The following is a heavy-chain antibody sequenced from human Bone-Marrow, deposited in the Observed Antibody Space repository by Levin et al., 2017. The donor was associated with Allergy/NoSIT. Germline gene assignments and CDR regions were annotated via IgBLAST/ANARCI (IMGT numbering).Heavy chain of an antibody. CDR1: GGSISSYY. D-gene: IGHD5-18*01. CDR3: ARVGYSYGGFDY. CDR2: IYYSGST. Sequence: ASETLSLTCTVSGGSISSYYWSWIRQPPGKGLEWIGYIYYSGSTNYNPSLKSRVTISVDTSKNQFSLKLSSVTAADTAVYYCARVGYSYGGFDYWGQGTLVTVSS. V-gene: IGHV4-59*01. J-gene: IGHJ4*02.